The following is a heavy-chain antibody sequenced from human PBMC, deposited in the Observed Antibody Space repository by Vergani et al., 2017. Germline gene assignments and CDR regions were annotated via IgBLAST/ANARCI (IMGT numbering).Heavy chain of an antibody. V-gene: IGHV1-69*02. Sequence: QVQLVQSGAEVKKPGSSVKVSCKASGGTFSSYTISWVRQAPGQGLEWMGSIIPILGIANYAQKFQGRVTITADKSTSTAYMELSSLRSEDTAVYYCARGKYYYDSSGYYYYYYGMDVWGQGTTVTVSS. D-gene: IGHD3-22*01. CDR2: IIPILGIA. CDR1: GGTFSSYT. J-gene: IGHJ6*02. CDR3: ARGKYYYDSSGYYYYYYGMDV.